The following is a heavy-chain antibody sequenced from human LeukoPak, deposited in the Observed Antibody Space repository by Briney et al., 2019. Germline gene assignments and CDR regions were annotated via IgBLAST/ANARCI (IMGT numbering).Heavy chain of an antibody. J-gene: IGHJ4*02. V-gene: IGHV3-23*01. Sequence: GGSLRLSCAVSGFTFTKYAMTWVRQAPGEGLEWVSAISDSGGSTYYADSVKGRFTVSRDNSKNTLYLQMNSLRAEDTAVYYCAKGGITMTDYYFDYWGQGTLVTVSS. CDR3: AKGGITMTDYYFDY. CDR1: GFTFTKYA. D-gene: IGHD1-14*01. CDR2: ISDSGGST.